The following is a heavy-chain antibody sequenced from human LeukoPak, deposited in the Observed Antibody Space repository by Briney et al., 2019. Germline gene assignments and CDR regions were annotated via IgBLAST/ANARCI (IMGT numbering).Heavy chain of an antibody. CDR1: GFTFSSYW. CDR2: IKQDGSGK. D-gene: IGHD2-15*01. J-gene: IGHJ6*02. Sequence: PGGSLRLSCAASGFTFSSYWMSWVRQAPGKGLEWVANIKQDGSGKYYVGSVKGRFTISRDNAKNSLYLQMNSLRAEDTAVYYCARDAYCSGGSCPFYGMDVWGQGTTVTVSS. V-gene: IGHV3-7*01. CDR3: ARDAYCSGGSCPFYGMDV.